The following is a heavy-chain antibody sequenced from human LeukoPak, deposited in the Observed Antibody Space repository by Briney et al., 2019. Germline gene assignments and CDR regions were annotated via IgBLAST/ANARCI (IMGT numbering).Heavy chain of an antibody. CDR2: ISWNSGSI. Sequence: GRSLRLSCAASGFTFDDYAMHWVRQAPGKGLEWVSGISWNSGSIGYADSVKGRFTISRDNAKNSLYLQMNSLRAEDMALYYCAKDIGIAAAGNDAFDIWGQGTMVTVSS. CDR3: AKDIGIAAAGNDAFDI. D-gene: IGHD6-13*01. V-gene: IGHV3-9*03. J-gene: IGHJ3*02. CDR1: GFTFDDYA.